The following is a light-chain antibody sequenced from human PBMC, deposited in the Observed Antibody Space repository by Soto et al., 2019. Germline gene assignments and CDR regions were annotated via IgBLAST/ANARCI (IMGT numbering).Light chain of an antibody. V-gene: IGKV1-5*03. CDR3: QQYHSYPFT. J-gene: IGKJ3*01. Sequence: DIQMTQSPSTLSASVGDRLSITCRASQSITNWLAWYQQKPGKAPKLLIYKASSLQSEVPSRFSGSASGPEFTLTTSGLQPDDFATYYCQQYHSYPFTFGPGTKVDIK. CDR1: QSITNW. CDR2: KAS.